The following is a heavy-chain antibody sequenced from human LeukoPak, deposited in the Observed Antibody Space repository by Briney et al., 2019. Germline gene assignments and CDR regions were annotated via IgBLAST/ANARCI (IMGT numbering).Heavy chain of an antibody. J-gene: IGHJ4*02. V-gene: IGHV3-23*01. CDR1: GFTFGNYA. Sequence: GGSLRLSCAASGFTFGNYAVSWVRQAPGKGLEWVSAFSGSGVSTYYADSVKGRFTISRDNSKNTLYLQMNSLRAEDTAVYYCAKAGSVATPTPYYFDYWGQGTLVTVSS. D-gene: IGHD5-12*01. CDR3: AKAGSVATPTPYYFDY. CDR2: FSGSGVST.